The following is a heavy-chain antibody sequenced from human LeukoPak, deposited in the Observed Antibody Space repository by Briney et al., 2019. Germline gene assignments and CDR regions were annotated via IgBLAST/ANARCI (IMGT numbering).Heavy chain of an antibody. D-gene: IGHD2-8*02. Sequence: GGSLRRSCAASGFTFSNYAMHWVRQAPGKGLECVALIWYDGSNEFYADSVKGRFTVSRDNSKNTLYLQMNSLRAEDTAIYYCAREAGYDTGGYPRDYWGQGTLVSVSS. CDR1: GFTFSNYA. J-gene: IGHJ4*02. CDR2: IWYDGSNE. V-gene: IGHV3-33*01. CDR3: AREAGYDTGGYPRDY.